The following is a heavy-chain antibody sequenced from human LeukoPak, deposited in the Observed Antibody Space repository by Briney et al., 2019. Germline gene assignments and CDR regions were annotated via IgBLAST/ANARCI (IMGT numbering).Heavy chain of an antibody. CDR2: IYHTGNT. D-gene: IGHD2-2*02. Sequence: SETLSLTCSVSGYSITSGYYWGWIRQPPGKGLEWIGSIYHTGNTFYGPSFNSRVTISVDTSKNQFSLSLSSVTAADTAVYYCARYCSSTTCYTRGGDYWGQGTLVTVSS. J-gene: IGHJ4*02. CDR1: GYSITSGYY. CDR3: ARYCSSTTCYTRGGDY. V-gene: IGHV4-38-2*02.